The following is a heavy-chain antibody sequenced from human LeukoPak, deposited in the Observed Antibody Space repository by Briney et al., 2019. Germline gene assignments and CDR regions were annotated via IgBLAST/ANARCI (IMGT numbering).Heavy chain of an antibody. D-gene: IGHD1-1*01. CDR3: ARAENWNDYYFDY. J-gene: IGHJ4*02. CDR1: GFTFSSYE. Sequence: GGFLRLSCAASGFTFSSYEMNWVRQAPGKGLEWVSYISSSGSTIYYADSVKGRFTISRDNAKNSLYLQMNSLRAEDTAVYYCARAENWNDYYFDYWGQGTLVTVSS. V-gene: IGHV3-48*03. CDR2: ISSSGSTI.